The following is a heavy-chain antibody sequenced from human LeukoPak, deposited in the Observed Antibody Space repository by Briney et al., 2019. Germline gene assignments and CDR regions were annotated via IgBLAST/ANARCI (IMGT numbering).Heavy chain of an antibody. J-gene: IGHJ4*02. V-gene: IGHV4-61*05. CDR2: IYYSGST. CDR1: GGSISSSSYY. CDR3: ARGALGGYNKFDY. Sequence: PSETLSLTCTVSGGSISSSSYYWGWIRQPPGKGLEWIGYIYYSGSTNYNPSLKSRVTISVDTSKNQFSLKLSSVTAADTAVYYCARGALGGYNKFDYWGQGTLVTVSS. D-gene: IGHD5-24*01.